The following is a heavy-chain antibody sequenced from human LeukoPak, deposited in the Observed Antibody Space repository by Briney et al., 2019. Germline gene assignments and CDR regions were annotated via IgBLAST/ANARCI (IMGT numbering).Heavy chain of an antibody. CDR1: GGTFSSYT. J-gene: IGHJ5*02. D-gene: IGHD3-22*01. Sequence: SVKASCKASGGTFSSYTISWVRQAPGQGLEWMGRIIPILGIANYAQKFQGRVTITADKSTSTAYMELSSLRSEDTAVYYCARDDYDSSGYYGWFDPWGQGTLVTVSS. V-gene: IGHV1-69*04. CDR2: IIPILGIA. CDR3: ARDDYDSSGYYGWFDP.